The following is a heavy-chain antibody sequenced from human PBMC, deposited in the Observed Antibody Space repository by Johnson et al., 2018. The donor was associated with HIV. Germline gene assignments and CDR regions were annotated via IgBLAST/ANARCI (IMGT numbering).Heavy chain of an antibody. J-gene: IGHJ3*02. Sequence: QVQLVESGGGLVKAGGSLRLSCAASGFTFSDYYMTWIRQAPGKGLEWLSFISSSGDIIRYADSVKGRFTISRDNAKNSLILQMNSLRDEDTAVYYCARRTVTALFDIWGQGTLVTVSS. CDR3: ARRTVTALFDI. D-gene: IGHD4-17*01. V-gene: IGHV3-11*04. CDR2: ISSSGDII. CDR1: GFTFSDYY.